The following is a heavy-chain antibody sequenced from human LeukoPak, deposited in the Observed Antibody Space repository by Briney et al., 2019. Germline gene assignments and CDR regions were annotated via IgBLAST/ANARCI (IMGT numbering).Heavy chain of an antibody. Sequence: SETLSLTCTVSGGFISSSTYYWGWIRQPPGKGLELIGSKYYSGNSYYNPSLKSRVSISVDTSKNQFSLKLSSVTAADTAVYYCARLYYYYGLDVWGQGTTVTVSS. J-gene: IGHJ6*02. V-gene: IGHV4-39*01. CDR2: KYYSGNS. CDR3: ARLYYYYGLDV. CDR1: GGFISSSTYY.